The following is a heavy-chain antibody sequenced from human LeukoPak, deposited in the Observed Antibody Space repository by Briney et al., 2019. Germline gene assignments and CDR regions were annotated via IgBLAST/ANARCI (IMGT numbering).Heavy chain of an antibody. V-gene: IGHV3-7*04. CDR3: ARAVGATHFDY. Sequence: GGSLSLSCAASGFTFSSYWTSWVRQAPGKGLEWVANIKQDGSEKFYVDSVKGRFTISRDNDMNSLCLQMNSLRAEDTAVYYCARAVGATHFDYWGQGILVTVSS. CDR1: GFTFSSYW. D-gene: IGHD1-26*01. CDR2: IKQDGSEK. J-gene: IGHJ4*02.